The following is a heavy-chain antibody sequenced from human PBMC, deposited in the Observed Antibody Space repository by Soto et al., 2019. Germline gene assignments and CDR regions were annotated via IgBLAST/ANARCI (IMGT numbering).Heavy chain of an antibody. Sequence: GGSVRLSCAASGFTFSSYGMHWVRQAPGKGLEWVAVISYDGGNKYYADSVKGRFTISRDNSKNTLYLQMNSLRAEDTAVYYCAKDPYSSSINWFDPWGQGTLVTVSS. D-gene: IGHD6-6*01. CDR2: ISYDGGNK. J-gene: IGHJ5*02. CDR1: GFTFSSYG. V-gene: IGHV3-30*18. CDR3: AKDPYSSSINWFDP.